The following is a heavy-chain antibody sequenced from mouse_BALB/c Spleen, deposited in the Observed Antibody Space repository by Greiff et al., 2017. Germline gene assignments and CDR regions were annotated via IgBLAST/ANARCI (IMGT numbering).Heavy chain of an antibody. Sequence: EVQLQQSGPELVKPGASVKISCKASGYSFTGYYMHWVKQSHVKSLEWIGRINPYNGATSYNQNFKDKASLTVDKSSSTAYMELHSLTSEDSAVYYCARDYYGYLYWGQGTTLTVSS. CDR3: ARDYYGYLY. D-gene: IGHD1-2*01. J-gene: IGHJ2*01. V-gene: IGHV1-26*01. CDR2: INPYNGAT. CDR1: GYSFTGYY.